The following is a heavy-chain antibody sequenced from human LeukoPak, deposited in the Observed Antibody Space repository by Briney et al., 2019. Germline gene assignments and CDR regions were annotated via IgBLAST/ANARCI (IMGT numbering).Heavy chain of an antibody. Sequence: SETLSLTCTVSGGSISSSSYYWGWIRQPPGKGLEWIGSIYYSGSTYYNPSLKSRVTISVDTSKNQFSLKLSSVTAADTAVYYCARTTSSWYVDYWGQGTLVTVSS. D-gene: IGHD6-13*01. CDR3: ARTTSSWYVDY. CDR2: IYYSGST. J-gene: IGHJ4*02. CDR1: GGSISSSSYY. V-gene: IGHV4-39*07.